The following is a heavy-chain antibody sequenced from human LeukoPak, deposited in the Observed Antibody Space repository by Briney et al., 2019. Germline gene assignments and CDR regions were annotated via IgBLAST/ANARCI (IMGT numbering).Heavy chain of an antibody. V-gene: IGHV4-39*07. CDR1: GGSISSGGYY. Sequence: PSETLSLTCTVSGGSISSGGYYWDWIRQPPGKGLEWIGSIYYSGSTYYNPSLKSRVTISIDTSKNQFSLKLSSVTAADTAVYYCARNERKWLRGVTSGALSNWFDPWGQGTLVTVSS. J-gene: IGHJ5*02. CDR3: ARNERKWLRGVTSGALSNWFDP. D-gene: IGHD5-12*01. CDR2: IYYSGST.